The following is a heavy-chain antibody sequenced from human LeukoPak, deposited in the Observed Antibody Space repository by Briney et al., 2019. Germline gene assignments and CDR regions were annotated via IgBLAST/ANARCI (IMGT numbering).Heavy chain of an antibody. J-gene: IGHJ6*02. CDR3: ATPYSYGLYGMDV. V-gene: IGHV1-69*13. CDR1: GGTFSSYA. D-gene: IGHD5-18*01. Sequence: SVKVSCKASGGTFSSYAISWVRQAPGQGLEWMGGIIPIFGTANYAQKFQGRVTITADESTSTAYMELSSLRSEDTAVYYCATPYSYGLYGMDVWGQGTTVTVSS. CDR2: IIPIFGTA.